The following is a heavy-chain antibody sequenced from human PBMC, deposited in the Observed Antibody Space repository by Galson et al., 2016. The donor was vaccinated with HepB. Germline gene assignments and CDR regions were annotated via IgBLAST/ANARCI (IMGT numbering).Heavy chain of an antibody. V-gene: IGHV5-51*01. J-gene: IGHJ4*02. CDR1: GFSFTSYW. CDR2: IHPADSDT. CDR3: ARQAPPDILTGYYTFDY. Sequence: QSGAEVKKPGGSLKISCQTSGFSFTSYWIGWVRQMPGKGLEWMGTIHPADSDTKYSPFFQRQVTIPDDKSTNTAYLQWRSLKASDTAMYYCARQAPPDILTGYYTFDYWGQGTLVTASS. D-gene: IGHD3-9*01.